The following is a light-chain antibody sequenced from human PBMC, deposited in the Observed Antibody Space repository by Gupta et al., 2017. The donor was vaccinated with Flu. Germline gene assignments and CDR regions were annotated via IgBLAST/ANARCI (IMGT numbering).Light chain of an antibody. CDR2: DAS. Sequence: IASTQSPATLSLSPGDRATISCSASQSVSSYLAWYQHEPGLAPRLLIYDASNRATGIPARFRGSGSGTDFSLTIISLVPEDFAVYYCRHRCNWPLTFGGGTKVEIK. CDR1: QSVSSY. CDR3: RHRCNWPLT. V-gene: IGKV3-11*01. J-gene: IGKJ4*01.